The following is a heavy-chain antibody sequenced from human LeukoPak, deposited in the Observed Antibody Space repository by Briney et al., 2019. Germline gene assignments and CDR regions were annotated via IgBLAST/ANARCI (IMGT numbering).Heavy chain of an antibody. D-gene: IGHD3-10*01. CDR3: ARDPSRGDWYFDL. Sequence: PGGSLRLSCAASGFTVSSNYMSWVRQAPGKGLEWVSVIYSGGSTYYADSVKGRFTISRDNSKNTLYLQMNSLRAEDTAVYYCARDPSRGDWYFDLWGRGTLVTVSS. V-gene: IGHV3-66*01. CDR2: IYSGGST. J-gene: IGHJ2*01. CDR1: GFTVSSNY.